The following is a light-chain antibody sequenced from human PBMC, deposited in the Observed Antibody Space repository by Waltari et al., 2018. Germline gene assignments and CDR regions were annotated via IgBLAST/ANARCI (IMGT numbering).Light chain of an antibody. CDR2: GAS. Sequence: EIVLKQSPGSLSSSLGERVTRSCRASQSVSMALAWYQQKHGQAPRLLIFGASNRATCIPDRFSGSGSETDFSLTISRLEPEDFAVYYCQHYVRLPATFGRGTKVEIK. CDR3: QHYVRLPAT. CDR1: QSVSMA. J-gene: IGKJ1*01. V-gene: IGKV3-20*01.